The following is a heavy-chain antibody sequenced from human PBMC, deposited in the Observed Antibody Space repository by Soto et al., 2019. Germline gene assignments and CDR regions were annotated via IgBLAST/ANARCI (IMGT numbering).Heavy chain of an antibody. V-gene: IGHV3-23*01. D-gene: IGHD2-2*01. CDR2: ISGSGDST. Sequence: GGSLRLSCAASGFTFSSYAMSWVRQAPGKGLEWVSAISGSGDSTYYADSVKGRFTISRDNSKNTLYLQMNSLRGDDTALYYCAKDQGYCSSTSCYYDYWGQGTLVT. CDR3: AKDQGYCSSTSCYYDY. J-gene: IGHJ4*02. CDR1: GFTFSSYA.